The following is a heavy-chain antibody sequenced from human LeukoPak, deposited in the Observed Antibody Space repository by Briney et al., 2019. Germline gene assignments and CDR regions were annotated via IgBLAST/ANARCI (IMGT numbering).Heavy chain of an antibody. CDR2: IKSKTDGGTT. D-gene: IGHD6-6*01. CDR3: TTVDGWYSSSSPYYYYMDV. Sequence: PRGSLRLSCAASGFTFSNAWMSWVRQAPGKGLEWVGRIKSKTDGGTTDYAAPVKGRFTISRDDSKNTLYLQMNSLKTEDTAVYYCTTVDGWYSSSSPYYYYMDVWGKGTTVTVSS. CDR1: GFTFSNAW. V-gene: IGHV3-15*01. J-gene: IGHJ6*03.